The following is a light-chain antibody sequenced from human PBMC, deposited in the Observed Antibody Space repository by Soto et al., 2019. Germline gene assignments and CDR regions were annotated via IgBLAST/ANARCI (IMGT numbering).Light chain of an antibody. V-gene: IGKV1-5*03. CDR3: QQYNSYPLT. CDR2: KAS. CDR1: QSISGW. J-gene: IGKJ4*01. Sequence: DIQMTQSPSTLSASVGDRVTITCRAGQSISGWLAWYQQKPGKAPNLLIYKASSLKSGVPSRFSGSGSGTEYTLTISSLQPDDFATYYCQQYNSYPLTFGGGTKVDSK.